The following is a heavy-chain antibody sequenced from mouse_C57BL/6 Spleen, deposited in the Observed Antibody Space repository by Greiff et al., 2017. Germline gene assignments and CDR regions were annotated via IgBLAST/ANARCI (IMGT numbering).Heavy chain of an antibody. D-gene: IGHD3-1*01. V-gene: IGHV1-69*01. Sequence: QVQLQQPGAELVMPGASVKLSCKASGYTFTSYWMHWVKQRPGQGLEWIGEIDPSDSYTNYNQKFKGKSTLTVDKSSSTAYMQLSSLTSEDSAVYYCAKGGGSYYAMDYWGQGTSVTVSS. CDR2: IDPSDSYT. CDR3: AKGGGSYYAMDY. CDR1: GYTFTSYW. J-gene: IGHJ4*01.